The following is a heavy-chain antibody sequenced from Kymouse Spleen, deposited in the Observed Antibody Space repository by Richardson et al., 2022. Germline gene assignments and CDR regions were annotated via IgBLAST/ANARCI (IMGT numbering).Heavy chain of an antibody. CDR3: ASMVRGVISWFDP. V-gene: IGHV4-34*01. CDR2: INHSGST. CDR1: GGSFSGYY. D-gene: IGHD3-10*01. Sequence: QVQLQQWGAGLLKPSETLSLTCAVYGGSFSGYYWSWIRQPPGKGLEWIGEINHSGSTNYNPSLKSRVTISVDTSKNQFSLKLSSVTAADTAVYYCASMVRGVISWFDPWGQGTLVTVSS. J-gene: IGHJ5*02.